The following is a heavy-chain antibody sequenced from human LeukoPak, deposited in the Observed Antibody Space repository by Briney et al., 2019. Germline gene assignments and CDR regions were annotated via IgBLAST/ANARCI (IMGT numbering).Heavy chain of an antibody. V-gene: IGHV1-69*05. J-gene: IGHJ4*02. CDR1: GGTFSSYA. Sequence: SVKVSCKASGGTFSSYAISWVRQAPGQGLEWMGWIIPIFGTANYAQKFQGRVTITTDESTSTAYMELSSLRSEDTAVYYCARGNSSSWYTGDYFDYWGQGTLVTVSS. CDR2: IIPIFGTA. CDR3: ARGNSSSWYTGDYFDY. D-gene: IGHD6-13*01.